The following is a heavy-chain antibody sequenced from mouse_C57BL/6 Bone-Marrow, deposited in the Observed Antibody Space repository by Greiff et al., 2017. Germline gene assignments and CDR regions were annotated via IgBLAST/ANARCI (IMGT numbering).Heavy chain of an antibody. CDR2: ISSGSSTI. D-gene: IGHD1-1*02. CDR1: GFTFSDYG. CDR3: ARGGGFAY. Sequence: EVKLMESGGGLVKPGGSLKLSCAASGFTFSDYGMHWVRQAPEKGLEWVAYISSGSSTIYYADTVKGRFTISRDNAKNTLFLQMTSLRSEDTAMYYCARGGGFAYWGQGTLVTVSA. V-gene: IGHV5-17*01. J-gene: IGHJ3*01.